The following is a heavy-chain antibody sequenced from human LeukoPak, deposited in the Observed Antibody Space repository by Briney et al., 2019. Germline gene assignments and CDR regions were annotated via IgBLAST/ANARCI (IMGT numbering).Heavy chain of an antibody. CDR3: ARDPIGYCSSTSCRYYYGMDV. J-gene: IGHJ6*02. Sequence: PGGSLRLSCAASGFTFSSYGMHWVRQAPGKGLEWVAVIWYDGSNKYYADSVKGRFTISRDNSKNTLYLQMNSLRAEDTAVYYCARDPIGYCSSTSCRYYYGMDVWGQGTTVTVSS. CDR2: IWYDGSNK. V-gene: IGHV3-33*01. CDR1: GFTFSSYG. D-gene: IGHD2-2*01.